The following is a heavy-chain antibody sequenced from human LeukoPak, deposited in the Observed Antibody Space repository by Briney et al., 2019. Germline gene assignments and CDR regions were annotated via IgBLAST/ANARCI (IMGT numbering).Heavy chain of an antibody. J-gene: IGHJ5*02. Sequence: PSETLSLTCSVSGGSISSYYWSWIRQPPGKGLEWIGYVYSSGSTRYNPSLKSRVTISVDTSKNHFSLKLTSVTAADTAVYYCARYTNCTSTSCFSSWFDPWGQGTLVTVTS. V-gene: IGHV4-59*08. CDR1: GGSISSYY. D-gene: IGHD2-2*01. CDR2: VYSSGST. CDR3: ARYTNCTSTSCFSSWFDP.